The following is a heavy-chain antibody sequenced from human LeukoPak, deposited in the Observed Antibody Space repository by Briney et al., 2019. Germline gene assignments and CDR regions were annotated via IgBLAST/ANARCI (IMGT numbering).Heavy chain of an antibody. CDR1: GGSISSYY. Sequence: PSETLSLTCTVSGGSISSYYWSWIRQPAGKGLEWIGRIYTSGSTNYNPSLKSRVAMSVDTSKNQFSLKLSSVTAADTVVYYCARRGPYSSLDYWGQGTLVTVSS. J-gene: IGHJ4*02. CDR2: IYTSGST. V-gene: IGHV4-4*07. CDR3: ARRGPYSSLDY. D-gene: IGHD2-15*01.